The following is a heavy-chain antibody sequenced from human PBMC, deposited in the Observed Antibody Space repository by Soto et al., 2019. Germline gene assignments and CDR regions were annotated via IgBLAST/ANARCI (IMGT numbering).Heavy chain of an antibody. CDR1: GFSFSSYA. J-gene: IGHJ4*02. V-gene: IGHV3-30-3*01. CDR3: ARGGIAAAGTRRYYFDY. D-gene: IGHD6-25*01. Sequence: QVQLVESGGGVVQPGRSLRLSCAASGFSFSSYAMHWVRQAPGKGPEWVAVKSYDGSDEYYADSVKGRFTISRDKSKNTLYRQMNSLRGEDTAVYYCARGGIAAAGTRRYYFDYWGQGTLVTVSS. CDR2: KSYDGSDE.